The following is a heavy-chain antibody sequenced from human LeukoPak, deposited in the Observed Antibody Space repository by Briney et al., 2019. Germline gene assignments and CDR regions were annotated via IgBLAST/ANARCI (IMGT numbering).Heavy chain of an antibody. CDR2: IHYSGNT. CDR3: ARQGSGSYYRRPFDF. V-gene: IGHV4-39*01. Sequence: SETLSLTCTVSGDSISSNNYYWGWIRQPPGKGLEWIGSIHYSGNTYYNPSLKSRVTISVDTSKNQFSLKLTSVTVADTAVFYCARQGSGSYYRRPFDFWGQGTLVTVSS. D-gene: IGHD1-26*01. J-gene: IGHJ4*02. CDR1: GDSISSNNYY.